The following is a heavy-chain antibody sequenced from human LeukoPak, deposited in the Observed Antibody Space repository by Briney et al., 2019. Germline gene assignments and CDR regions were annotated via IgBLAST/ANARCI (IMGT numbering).Heavy chain of an antibody. V-gene: IGHV1-69*13. J-gene: IGHJ5*02. CDR3: ARAMSPVVQGFDP. CDR2: IIPIFGTA. Sequence: GASVKVSCKASGGTFSSYAISWVRQAPGQGLEWMGGIIPIFGTANYAQKFQGRVTITADESTSTAYMELSSLRSEDTAVYYCARAMSPVVQGFDPWGQGTLVTVSS. D-gene: IGHD2-2*01. CDR1: GGTFSSYA.